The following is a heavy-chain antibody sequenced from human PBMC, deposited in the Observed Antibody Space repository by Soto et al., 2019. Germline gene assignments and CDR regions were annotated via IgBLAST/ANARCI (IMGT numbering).Heavy chain of an antibody. V-gene: IGHV3-49*03. CDR1: GFTFGDYA. Sequence: GGSLRLSCTASGFTFGDYAMSWFRQAPGKGLEWVGFIRSKAYGGTTEYAASVKGRFTISRDDSKSIAYLQMNSLKTEDTAVYYCTRVIPYDTLTGYYPSYYYYYVDVWGKGPTVTVSS. CDR3: TRVIPYDTLTGYYPSYYYYYVDV. D-gene: IGHD3-9*01. CDR2: IRSKAYGGTT. J-gene: IGHJ6*03.